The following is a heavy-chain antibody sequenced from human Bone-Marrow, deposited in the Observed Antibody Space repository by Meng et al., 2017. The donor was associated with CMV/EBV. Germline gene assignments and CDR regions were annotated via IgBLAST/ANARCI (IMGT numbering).Heavy chain of an antibody. CDR2: IWNDGTNK. V-gene: IGHV3-33*03. Sequence: GESLKISCAASGFTFSSYDMHWVRQAPGKGLEWVAAIWNDGTNKYYSDSVKGRYTISRDTSRNTLYLQMNSLRAEDTAVYYCAKDHAKYYGLDVWGHGTTVTVSS. J-gene: IGHJ6*02. CDR1: GFTFSSYD. CDR3: AKDHAKYYGLDV. D-gene: IGHD6-6*01.